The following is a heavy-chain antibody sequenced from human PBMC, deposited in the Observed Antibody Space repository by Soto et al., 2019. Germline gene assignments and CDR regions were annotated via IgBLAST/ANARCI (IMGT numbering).Heavy chain of an antibody. Sequence: QVQLVQSGAEVKKPGASVKVSCKASGYTFTSYAMHWVRQAPGQRLEWMGWINAGNGNTKYSQKFXGXAXIXXDTSASTAYMERSSLRSEDTAVYYCARDLGGWPDYWGQGTLVTVSS. CDR2: INAGNGNT. CDR1: GYTFTSYA. D-gene: IGHD2-15*01. J-gene: IGHJ4*02. CDR3: ARDLGGWPDY. V-gene: IGHV1-3*01.